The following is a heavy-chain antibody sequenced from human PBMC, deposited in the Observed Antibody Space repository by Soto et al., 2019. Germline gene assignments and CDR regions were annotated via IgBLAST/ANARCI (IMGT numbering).Heavy chain of an antibody. CDR2: INAGNGNT. J-gene: IGHJ6*02. D-gene: IGHD3-16*01. Sequence: QVHLVQSGPEVRKPGASVRVSCEASGYIFTAYSIHWIRQAPGQGLEWMGWINAGNGNTKYSQKFQGRLIITKDTSATTVYMDLSGLRSEDTAIYFCARDFWGAIGHYGVDVWGQGTTVSVSS. V-gene: IGHV1-3*01. CDR3: ARDFWGAIGHYGVDV. CDR1: GYIFTAYS.